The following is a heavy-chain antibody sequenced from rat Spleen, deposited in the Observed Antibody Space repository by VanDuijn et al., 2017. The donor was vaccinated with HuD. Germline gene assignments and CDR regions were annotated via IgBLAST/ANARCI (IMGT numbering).Heavy chain of an antibody. J-gene: IGHJ2*01. Sequence: QVQLKESGPGLVQPSQTLSLTCTVSGFSLISYSVHWVRQPPGKGLEWMGGIWGDESTDYNSGLKSRLSISRDPSKSQVFLKRKSLQTDDIGIYFCTRGPPRDDANYYYGYYFDYWGQGVMVTVSS. V-gene: IGHV2-1*01. CDR2: IWGDEST. CDR1: GFSLISYS. CDR3: TRGPPRDDANYYYGYYFDY. D-gene: IGHD1-12*02.